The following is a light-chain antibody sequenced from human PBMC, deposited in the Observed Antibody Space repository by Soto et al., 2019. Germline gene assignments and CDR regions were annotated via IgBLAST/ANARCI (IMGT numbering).Light chain of an antibody. Sequence: QSAYCLYASVGGRATIYCRASQSISSNFLAWYQHKPGQSPRLLIYGGSTRVTGIPDRFSGSGSGTDFTLTSSRLEPADFAVYYCQQYGRSPPFIFGPGTKVDIK. V-gene: IGKV3-20*01. J-gene: IGKJ3*01. CDR3: QQYGRSPPFI. CDR1: QSISSNF. CDR2: GGS.